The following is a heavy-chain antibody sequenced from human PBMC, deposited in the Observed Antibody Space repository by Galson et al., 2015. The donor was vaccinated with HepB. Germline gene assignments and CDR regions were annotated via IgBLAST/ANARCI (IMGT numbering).Heavy chain of an antibody. Sequence: SLRLSCAASGFTFSRYSMNGVRPAPGNGLGWASSISSSRSYIYYADSVKGRFTISRDNDKNSLHLQMNSLRAEETAVYYCATHLNWNYLSWGQGTLVTVSS. J-gene: IGHJ5*02. CDR3: ATHLNWNYLS. CDR1: GFTFSRYS. CDR2: ISSSRSYI. D-gene: IGHD1-7*01. V-gene: IGHV3-21*01.